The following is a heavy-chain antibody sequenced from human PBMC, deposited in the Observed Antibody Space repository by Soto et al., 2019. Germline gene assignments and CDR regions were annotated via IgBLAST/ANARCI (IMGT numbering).Heavy chain of an antibody. J-gene: IGHJ4*02. CDR2: ISGSGGST. CDR3: ANPDDTNYYDSSGYSR. V-gene: IGHV3-23*01. Sequence: GGSLRLSCAASGFTFSSYAMSWVRQAPGKGLEWVSAISGSGGSTYYADSVKGRFTISRDNSKNTLYLQMNSLRAEDTAVYYCANPDDTNYYDSSGYSRWDQEALVTVSS. D-gene: IGHD3-22*01. CDR1: GFTFSSYA.